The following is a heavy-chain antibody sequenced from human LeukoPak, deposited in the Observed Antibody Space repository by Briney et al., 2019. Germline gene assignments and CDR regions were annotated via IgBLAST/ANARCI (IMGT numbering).Heavy chain of an antibody. CDR1: GFTVSSNY. J-gene: IGHJ4*02. V-gene: IGHV3-66*01. CDR2: IYSGGST. Sequence: PGGSLRLSCAASGFTVSSNYMSWVRQAPGKGLEWASVIYSGGSTYYADSVKGRFTISRDNSKNTLYLQMNSLRAEDTAVYYCARGSPNDSGDYAWDYWGQGTLVTVSS. CDR3: ARGSPNDSGDYAWDY. D-gene: IGHD4-17*01.